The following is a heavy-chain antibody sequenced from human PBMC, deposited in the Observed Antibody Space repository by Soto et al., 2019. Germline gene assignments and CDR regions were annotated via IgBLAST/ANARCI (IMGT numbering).Heavy chain of an antibody. CDR3: AKGRGGSGSLTPRVDF. V-gene: IGHV3-23*01. Sequence: EVQLLESGGGLVQPGGSLRLSCAASGFTFNNYAMTWVRQAPGKGLEWVSAISGGGDTTCYADSGTGRFTVSRDGSKNPLYLQMSSLRAEDTALYYCAKGRGGSGSLTPRVDFWGQGTLVTVSS. D-gene: IGHD3-10*01. CDR2: ISGGGDTT. J-gene: IGHJ4*02. CDR1: GFTFNNYA.